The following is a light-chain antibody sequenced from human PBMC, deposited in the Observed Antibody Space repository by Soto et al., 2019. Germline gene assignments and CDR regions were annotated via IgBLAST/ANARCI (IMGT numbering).Light chain of an antibody. CDR2: DAS. Sequence: EIVLTQSPATLSLSPGERATLSCRASQSVRSYLAWYRQKPGQAPRLLIYDASNRATGIPARFSGSGSGTDFTLTISSLEPEDFAVYYCQQRRNWPLLTFGGGTKVDIK. CDR3: QQRRNWPLLT. J-gene: IGKJ4*01. V-gene: IGKV3-11*01. CDR1: QSVRSY.